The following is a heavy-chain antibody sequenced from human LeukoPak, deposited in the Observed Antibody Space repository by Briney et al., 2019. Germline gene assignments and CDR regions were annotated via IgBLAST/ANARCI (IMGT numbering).Heavy chain of an antibody. D-gene: IGHD6-13*01. J-gene: IGHJ4*02. CDR1: GGSFSGYY. CDR2: INHSGST. V-gene: IGHV4-34*01. CDR3: ARKDIAAAGAPFDY. Sequence: SETLSLTCAVYGGSFSGYYWSWIRQPPGKGLEWIGEINHSGSTNYNPSLKSRVTISVDTSKNQFSLKLSSVTAADTAVYYCARKDIAAAGAPFDYWGQGTLVTVSS.